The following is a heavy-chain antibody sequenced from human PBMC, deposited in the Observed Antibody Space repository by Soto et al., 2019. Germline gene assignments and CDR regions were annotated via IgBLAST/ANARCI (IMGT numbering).Heavy chain of an antibody. J-gene: IGHJ6*02. CDR1: GGSININTYY. D-gene: IGHD6-19*01. CDR3: ARQRAVAAGYGMDV. V-gene: IGHV4-39*01. CDR2: IYYSGST. Sequence: PSETLSLTCTVSGGSININTYYWGWIRQPPGKGLERIGSIYYSGSTSYNPSLKSRVTISVDTSKNQFSLRLSSVTAADTTVYYCARQRAVAAGYGMDVWGQGTTVTVSS.